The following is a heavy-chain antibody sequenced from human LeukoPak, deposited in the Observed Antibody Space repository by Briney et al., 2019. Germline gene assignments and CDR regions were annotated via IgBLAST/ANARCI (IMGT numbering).Heavy chain of an antibody. CDR1: GYSFTGYY. CDR2: TNPNSGGT. D-gene: IGHD2-2*02. J-gene: IGHJ5*02. Sequence: ASVKVSCKAFGYSFTGYYIHWVRQAPGQGLEWMGWTNPNSGGTNYAKKFQGRVTMTRDTSISTAYMELSRLRSDDTAVYYCARGDIVVLPAGIPHNWFDPWGQGTLATVSS. V-gene: IGHV1-2*02. CDR3: ARGDIVVLPAGIPHNWFDP.